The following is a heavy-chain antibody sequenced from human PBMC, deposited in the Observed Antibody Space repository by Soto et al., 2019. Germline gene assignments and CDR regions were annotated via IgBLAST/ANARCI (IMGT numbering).Heavy chain of an antibody. CDR3: EKDYKKDNLLVVVITDFDH. Sequence: AGGSLRLSCAASGFTFSSYAMSWVRQAPGKGLEWVSAISGSGGSTYYADSVKGRFTISRDNSKNTLYLQMNSLRAEDTAVYYCEKDYKKDNLLVVVITDFDHWGQGTLVTVSS. V-gene: IGHV3-23*01. J-gene: IGHJ4*02. CDR2: ISGSGGST. D-gene: IGHD3-22*01. CDR1: GFTFSSYA.